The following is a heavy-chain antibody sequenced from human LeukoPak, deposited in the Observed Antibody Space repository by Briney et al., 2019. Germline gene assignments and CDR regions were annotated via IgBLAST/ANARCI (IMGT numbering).Heavy chain of an antibody. Sequence: GGSLRLSCAASGFTFSSYAMSWVRQAPGKGLEWVSAISGSGGSTYYADSVKGRFTISRDNSKNTLYLQMNSLRAEDTAVYYCAKATDWSSSWCFPLGYYYYGMDVWGQGTTVTVSS. D-gene: IGHD6-13*01. CDR3: AKATDWSSSWCFPLGYYYYGMDV. CDR2: ISGSGGST. CDR1: GFTFSSYA. J-gene: IGHJ6*02. V-gene: IGHV3-23*01.